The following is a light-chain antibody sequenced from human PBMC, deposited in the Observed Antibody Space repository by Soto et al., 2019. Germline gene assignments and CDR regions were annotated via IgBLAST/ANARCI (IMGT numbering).Light chain of an antibody. CDR2: DVT. Sequence: QSVLTQPASVSGSPGQSITISCTGTSSDVGGYNYVSWYQQHPGKAPKLMISDVTNRPSGVSDRFSGSKSGNTASLTISGLQAEDEADYYCNSYRSSSTRYVFGTGTKVTV. CDR3: NSYRSSSTRYV. J-gene: IGLJ1*01. V-gene: IGLV2-14*01. CDR1: SSDVGGYNY.